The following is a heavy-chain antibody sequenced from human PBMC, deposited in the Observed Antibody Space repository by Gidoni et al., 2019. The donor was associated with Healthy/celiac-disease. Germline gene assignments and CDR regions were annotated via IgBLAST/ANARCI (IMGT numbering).Heavy chain of an antibody. Sequence: QVQLVESGGGVVQPGRSLRLSCAASGFTFSSYAMHWVRQAPGKGLECVAVISYDGSNKYYADSVKGRFTISRDNSKNTLYLQMNSLRAEDTAVYYCARDPTGNYYFDYWGQGTLVTVSS. D-gene: IGHD1-1*01. CDR1: GFTFSSYA. V-gene: IGHV3-30*04. CDR3: ARDPTGNYYFDY. J-gene: IGHJ4*02. CDR2: ISYDGSNK.